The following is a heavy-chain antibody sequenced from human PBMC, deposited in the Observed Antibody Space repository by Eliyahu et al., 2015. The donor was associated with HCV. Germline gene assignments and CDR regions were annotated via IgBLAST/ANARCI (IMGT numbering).Heavy chain of an antibody. CDR1: XXTFTSYG. CDR2: ISAYNGNT. J-gene: IGHJ4*02. V-gene: IGHV1-18*04. D-gene: IGHD6-13*01. Sequence: QVQLVQSGAEVKKPGAAVKVSCKASXXTFTSYGISXVRQAPGQGLEWMGWISAYNGNTNYAQKLQGRVTMTTDTSTSTAYMELRSLRSDDTAVYYCARDSSGIAAAGCFDYWGQGTLVTVSS. CDR3: ARDSSGIAAAGCFDY.